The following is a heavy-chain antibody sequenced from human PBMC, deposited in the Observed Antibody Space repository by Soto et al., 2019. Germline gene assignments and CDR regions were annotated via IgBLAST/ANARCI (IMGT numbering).Heavy chain of an antibody. D-gene: IGHD1-1*01. CDR1: GGSISSGGYY. CDR2: MSHSGGT. V-gene: IGHV4-61*08. Sequence: SETLSLTCTVSGGSISSGGYYWSWIRQPPGKGLEWIGEMSHSGGTHFNPSLKSRVTISVDTSKNQFSLKMSSVTAADTALYYCARVERGTATTVVDAFDIWGPGTMVTVSS. J-gene: IGHJ3*02. CDR3: ARVERGTATTVVDAFDI.